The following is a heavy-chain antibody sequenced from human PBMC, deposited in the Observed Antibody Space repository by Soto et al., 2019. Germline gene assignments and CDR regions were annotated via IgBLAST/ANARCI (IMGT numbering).Heavy chain of an antibody. J-gene: IGHJ4*02. Sequence: GGSLRLSCAASGFSFGSYALSWVRQAPGKGLEWVSTISGSDGKTFYADSVKGRFSISRDTSQSTLYLQMNSLRADDTAMYYCGRWSYLDYWGQGTRVTVSS. CDR2: ISGSDGKT. CDR1: GFSFGSYA. D-gene: IGHD3-3*01. V-gene: IGHV3-23*01. CDR3: GRWSYLDY.